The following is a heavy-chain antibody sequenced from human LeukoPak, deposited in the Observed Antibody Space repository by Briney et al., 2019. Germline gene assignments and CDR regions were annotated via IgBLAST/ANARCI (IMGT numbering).Heavy chain of an antibody. D-gene: IGHD4-17*01. CDR1: GGTFSSYA. V-gene: IGHV1-69*13. CDR2: IIPIFGTA. Sequence: ASVKVSCKASGGTFSSYAISWVRQAPGQGLEWMGGIIPIFGTANYAQKFQGRVTITADESTSTAYMELSSLRSEDTAVYYCATSYGDYVPFDYWGQGTLVTVSS. J-gene: IGHJ4*02. CDR3: ATSYGDYVPFDY.